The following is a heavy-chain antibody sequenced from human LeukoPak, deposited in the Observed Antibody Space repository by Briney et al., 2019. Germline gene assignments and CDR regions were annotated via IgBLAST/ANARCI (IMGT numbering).Heavy chain of an antibody. Sequence: SVKVSCKASGFTFTSSAVQWVRQARGQGLEWIGWIVVGSGNANYAQKFQERVTINRDMSTSTAYMELSSLRSEDTAVYYCATDDVTTGTKTALGYWGQGTLVTVSS. D-gene: IGHD1-1*01. CDR2: IVVGSGNA. V-gene: IGHV1-58*01. J-gene: IGHJ4*02. CDR1: GFTFTSSA. CDR3: ATDDVTTGTKTALGY.